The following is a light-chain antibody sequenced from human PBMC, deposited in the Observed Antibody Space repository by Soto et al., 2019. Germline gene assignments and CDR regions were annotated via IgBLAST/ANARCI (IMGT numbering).Light chain of an antibody. J-gene: IGLJ2*01. V-gene: IGLV1-51*01. Sequence: QSVLTQPPSVSAAPGQMVTISCSGSSSNIGSYYVSWYQQLPGTAPKLLIYDNYKQPTGIPDRFSGSRSGTSATLGITGLQTEEEADYYCGTWDSILSAEVFGGGTKLTVL. CDR1: SSNIGSYY. CDR2: DNY. CDR3: GTWDSILSAEV.